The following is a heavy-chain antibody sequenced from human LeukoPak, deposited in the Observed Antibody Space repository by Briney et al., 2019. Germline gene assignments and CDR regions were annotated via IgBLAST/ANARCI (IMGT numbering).Heavy chain of an antibody. D-gene: IGHD6-13*01. CDR2: ISSSSSTI. CDR1: GFTFSSYS. CDR3: ARDVPPTYSSSWYIPFDY. J-gene: IGHJ4*02. Sequence: GGSLRLSCAASGFTFSSYSMNWVRQAPGKGLEWVSYISSSSSTIYYADSVKGRFTISRDNAKNSLYLQMNSLRAEDTAVYYCARDVPPTYSSSWYIPFDYWGQGTLVTVSS. V-gene: IGHV3-48*04.